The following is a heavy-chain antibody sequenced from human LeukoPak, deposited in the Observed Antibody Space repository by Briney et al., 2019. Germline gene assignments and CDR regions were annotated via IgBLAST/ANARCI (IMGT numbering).Heavy chain of an antibody. CDR2: ISSSGSTI. V-gene: IGHV3-11*01. CDR1: GFTFSDYY. D-gene: IGHD6-25*01. J-gene: IGHJ4*02. Sequence: GGSLRLSCAASGFTFSDYYMSWIRQAPGKGLEWVSYISSSGSTIYYADSVKGRFTISRDNAKNSLDLEMNSRRAEDTGMYCCTRPSGGGGSAQVDYWGQGALVGVSS. CDR3: TRPSGGGGSAQVDY.